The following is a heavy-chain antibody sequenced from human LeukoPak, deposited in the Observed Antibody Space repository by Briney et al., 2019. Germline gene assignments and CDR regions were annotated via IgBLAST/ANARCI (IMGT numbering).Heavy chain of an antibody. CDR3: ARGTDSSSWYRGRDLDY. D-gene: IGHD6-13*01. CDR2: IYHSGST. V-gene: IGHV4-30-2*01. CDR1: GGSISSGGYS. J-gene: IGHJ4*02. Sequence: SETLSLTCAVSGGSISSGGYSWSWIRQPPGKGLEWIGYIYHSGSTYYNPSLKSRVTISVDRSKNQFSLKLSSVTAADTAVYYCARGTDSSSWYRGRDLDYWGQGTLVTVSS.